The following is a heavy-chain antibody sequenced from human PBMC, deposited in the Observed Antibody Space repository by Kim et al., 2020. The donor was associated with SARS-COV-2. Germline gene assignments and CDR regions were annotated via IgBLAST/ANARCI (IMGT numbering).Heavy chain of an antibody. J-gene: IGHJ4*02. D-gene: IGHD3-16*02. V-gene: IGHV1-58*01. CDR3: AANPGGVIDYFDY. Sequence: AQKFQERVTITRDMSTSTAYMELSSLRSEDTAVYYCAANPGGVIDYFDYWGQGTLVTVSS.